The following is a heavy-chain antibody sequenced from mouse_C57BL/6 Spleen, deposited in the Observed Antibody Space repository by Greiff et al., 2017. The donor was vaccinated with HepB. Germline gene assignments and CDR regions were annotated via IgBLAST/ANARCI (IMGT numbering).Heavy chain of an antibody. CDR3: ARENYCSRDAMDY. D-gene: IGHD1-1*01. J-gene: IGHJ4*01. V-gene: IGHV1-64*01. Sequence: VQLQQSGAELVKPGASVKLSCKASGYTFTSYWMHWVKQRPGQGLEWIGMIHPNSGSTNYNEKFKSKATLTVDKSSSTAYLQLSSLTSEDSAVYSCARENYCSRDAMDYWGQGTSVTVSS. CDR1: GYTFTSYW. CDR2: IHPNSGST.